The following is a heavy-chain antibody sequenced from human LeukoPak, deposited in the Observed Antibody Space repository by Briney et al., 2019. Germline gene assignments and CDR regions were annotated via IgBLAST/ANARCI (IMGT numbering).Heavy chain of an antibody. Sequence: GESLKISYKGSGYSFISYWSGCVRNMPGKGREGMGIINPGHSDTRYSPSFQGQVTISADRSISTASLQWTNLKASDTAIYFCARLEVAGATLMVNVCGKVTTVTVSS. CDR2: INPGHSDT. J-gene: IGHJ6*04. CDR1: GYSFISYW. D-gene: IGHD5-24*01. V-gene: IGHV5-51*01. CDR3: ARLEVAGATLMVNV.